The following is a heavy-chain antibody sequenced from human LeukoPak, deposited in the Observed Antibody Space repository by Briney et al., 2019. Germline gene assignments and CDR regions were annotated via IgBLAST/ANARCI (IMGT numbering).Heavy chain of an antibody. CDR3: ARSTTIFGVVIITEFDY. J-gene: IGHJ4*02. CDR2: INHSGST. D-gene: IGHD3-3*01. V-gene: IGHV4-34*01. CDR1: GGSFSGDY. Sequence: SETLSLTCAVYGGSFSGDYWSWIRQPPGKGLEWIGEINHSGSTNYNPSLKSRVTISVDTSKNQFSLKLSSVTAADTAVYYCARSTTIFGVVIITEFDYWGQGTLVTVSS.